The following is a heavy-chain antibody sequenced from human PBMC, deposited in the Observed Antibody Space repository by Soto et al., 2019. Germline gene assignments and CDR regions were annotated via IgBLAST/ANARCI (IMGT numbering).Heavy chain of an antibody. CDR3: ARHHRPPSYYFDY. J-gene: IGHJ4*02. V-gene: IGHV4-39*01. D-gene: IGHD7-27*01. CDR2: MYYSGST. CDR1: GGSISSSSYY. Sequence: QLQLQESGPGLVKPSETLSLTCTVSGGSISSSSYYWGWIRQPPGKGLEWIGSMYYSGSTDYNPSIKSRVTISVDTSKNQFSLKVSSVTAADTAVYYCARHHRPPSYYFDYWGQGTLVTVSS.